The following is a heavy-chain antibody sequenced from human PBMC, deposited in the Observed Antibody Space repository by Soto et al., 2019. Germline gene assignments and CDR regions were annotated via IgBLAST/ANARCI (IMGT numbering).Heavy chain of an antibody. V-gene: IGHV3-23*01. CDR1: GFTFGSRA. CDR2: ITDTGGDS. D-gene: IGHD3-10*01. Sequence: PGGSLRLSCVASGFTFGSRAMSWVRQAPGEGLEWVSSITDTGGDSKSADSVRGRLAISRDNSRNTPYLQMSSLRAEDSAVYYSATGSKDSYPGSRIFDFWGRGTLGTVSS. CDR3: ATGSKDSYPGSRIFDF. J-gene: IGHJ4*01.